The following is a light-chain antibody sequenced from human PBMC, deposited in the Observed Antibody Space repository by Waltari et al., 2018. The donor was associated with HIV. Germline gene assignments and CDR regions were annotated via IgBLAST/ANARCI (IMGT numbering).Light chain of an antibody. CDR3: QVWDSSSDLSWV. J-gene: IGLJ3*02. CDR1: NIRSQS. CDR2: YDS. V-gene: IGLV3-21*04. Sequence: SYVLTQPPSVSVAPGKTARITCGGNNIRSQSVHWYQQKPGQAPVLVIYYDSDRPSGIPERFSGSNSGNTATLTISRVEAGDEADYYCQVWDSSSDLSWVFGGGTKLTVL.